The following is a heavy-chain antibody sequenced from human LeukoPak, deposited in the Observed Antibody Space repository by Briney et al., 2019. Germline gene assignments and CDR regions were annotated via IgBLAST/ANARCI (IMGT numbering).Heavy chain of an antibody. V-gene: IGHV4-34*01. CDR3: ASLVRGVQYYYGMDV. CDR1: GGSFSGYY. CDR2: INHSGST. D-gene: IGHD3-10*01. J-gene: IGHJ6*04. Sequence: PSETLSLTCAVYGGSFSGYYWSWIRQPPGKGLEWIGEINHSGSTNYNPSLESRVTISVDTSKNQFSLKLSSVTAANTAVYYCASLVRGVQYYYGMDVWGKGTTVTVSS.